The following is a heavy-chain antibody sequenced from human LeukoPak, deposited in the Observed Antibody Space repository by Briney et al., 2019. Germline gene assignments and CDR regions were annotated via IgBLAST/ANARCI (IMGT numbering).Heavy chain of an antibody. Sequence: GGSLRLSCAASGFTFDDYGMSWVRQAPGKGLEWVSGINWNGGSTGYADSVKGRFTISRDNAKNSLYLQMNSLRAEDTALYYCARSIAAAATAVYYMDVCGKGTTVTVSS. CDR3: ARSIAAAATAVYYMDV. CDR1: GFTFDDYG. CDR2: INWNGGST. V-gene: IGHV3-20*04. D-gene: IGHD6-13*01. J-gene: IGHJ6*03.